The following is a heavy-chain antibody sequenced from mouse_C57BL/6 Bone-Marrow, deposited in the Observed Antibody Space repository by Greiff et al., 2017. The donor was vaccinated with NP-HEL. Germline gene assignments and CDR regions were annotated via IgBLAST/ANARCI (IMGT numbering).Heavy chain of an antibody. CDR3: ARHDYDVAWFAY. CDR2: INSDGGST. J-gene: IGHJ3*01. D-gene: IGHD2-4*01. Sequence: EVQLVESGGGLVQPGESLKLSCESNEYEFPSHDMSWVRKTPEKRLELVAAINSDGGSTYYPDTMERRFLISSDNTKKTLYLQLSSLRSEDTALYYCARHDYDVAWFAYWGQGTLVTVSA. CDR1: EYEFPSHD. V-gene: IGHV5-2*01.